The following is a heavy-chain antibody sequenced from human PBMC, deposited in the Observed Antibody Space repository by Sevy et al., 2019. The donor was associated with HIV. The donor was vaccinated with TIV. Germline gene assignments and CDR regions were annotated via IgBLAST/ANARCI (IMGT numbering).Heavy chain of an antibody. CDR2: ISGSGGST. CDR3: ARAQVVQGYCSSTSCYASFDY. V-gene: IGHV3-23*01. CDR1: GFTFSSYA. J-gene: IGHJ4*02. Sequence: GGSLRLSCAASGFTFSSYAMSWVRQAPGKGLEWVSAISGSGGSTYYADSVKGRFTISSDNSKNTLYLQMNSLRAEDTAVYYCARAQVVQGYCSSTSCYASFDYWGQGTLVTVSS. D-gene: IGHD2-2*01.